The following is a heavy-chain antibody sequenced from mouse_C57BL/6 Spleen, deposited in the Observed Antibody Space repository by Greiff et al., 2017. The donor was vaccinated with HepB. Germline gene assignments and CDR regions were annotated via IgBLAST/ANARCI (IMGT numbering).Heavy chain of an antibody. V-gene: IGHV5-9*01. Sequence: DVMLVESGGGLVKPGGSLKLSCAASGFTFSSYTMSWVRQTPEKRLEWVATISGGGGNTYYPDSVKGRFTISRDNAKNTLYLQMSSLRSEDTALYYCARRAYGNYFYFDYWGQGTTLTVSS. D-gene: IGHD2-1*01. CDR1: GFTFSSYT. CDR3: ARRAYGNYFYFDY. J-gene: IGHJ2*01. CDR2: ISGGGGNT.